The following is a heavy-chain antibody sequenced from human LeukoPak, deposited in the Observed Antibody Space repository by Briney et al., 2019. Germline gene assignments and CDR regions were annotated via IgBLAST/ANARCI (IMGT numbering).Heavy chain of an antibody. D-gene: IGHD1-26*01. CDR3: ARDPYSGTYGDTYYYYMDV. CDR1: GGSISTSNYY. J-gene: IGHJ6*03. V-gene: IGHV4-39*02. CDR2: IFYSGST. Sequence: SETLSPTCTVSGGSISTSNYYWGWIRQPPGKGLEWIGNIFYSGSTYYSPSLKSRVTISVDTSKNQFSLKLSSVTAADTAVYYCARDPYSGTYGDTYYYYMDVWGKGTTVTISS.